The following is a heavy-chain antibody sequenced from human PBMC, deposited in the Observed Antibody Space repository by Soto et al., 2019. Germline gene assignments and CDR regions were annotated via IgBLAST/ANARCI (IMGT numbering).Heavy chain of an antibody. V-gene: IGHV3-23*01. CDR3: AKDYGVRGIMTNLFDS. CDR2: ISGSGENT. Sequence: EVQLLESGGGLVQPGGSRRISCTASGFTFNNYAMAWVRHAPGKGLEWVSGISGSGENTNDADSVKGRFTISRDNSKNTLYLQMKRLRAEDTALYYCAKDYGVRGIMTNLFDSWGQGTLVTVSS. J-gene: IGHJ4*02. CDR1: GFTFNNYA. D-gene: IGHD3-10*01.